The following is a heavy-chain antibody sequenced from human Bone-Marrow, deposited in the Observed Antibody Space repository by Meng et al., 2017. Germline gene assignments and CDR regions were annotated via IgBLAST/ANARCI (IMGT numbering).Heavy chain of an antibody. Sequence: ASVKVSCKASGYTLTNYGITWVRQAPGQGFEWMGWHSVYNGNTNYAQRFQGRVAMTADTSTSTVYLELRALRPDDTAVYFCARGQPSDGSIDYWGQGTLVTVSS. D-gene: IGHD1-26*01. J-gene: IGHJ4*02. CDR3: ARGQPSDGSIDY. CDR2: HSVYNGNT. CDR1: GYTLTNYG. V-gene: IGHV1-18*01.